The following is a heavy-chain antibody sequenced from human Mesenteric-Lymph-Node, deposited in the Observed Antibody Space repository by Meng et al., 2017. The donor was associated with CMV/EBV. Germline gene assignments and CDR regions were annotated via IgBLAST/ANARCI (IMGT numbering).Heavy chain of an antibody. J-gene: IGHJ3*02. CDR3: ARGSGSLLDAFDI. CDR2: MNPNSGNT. D-gene: IGHD1-26*01. Sequence: ASVKVSCKTSGYTFSTYDINWVRQAAGQGLEWMGWMNPNSGNTGYAQKFQGRVTITRNTSISTAYMELSSLRSEDTAVYYCARGSGSLLDAFDIWGQGTMVTVSS. V-gene: IGHV1-8*03. CDR1: GYTFSTYD.